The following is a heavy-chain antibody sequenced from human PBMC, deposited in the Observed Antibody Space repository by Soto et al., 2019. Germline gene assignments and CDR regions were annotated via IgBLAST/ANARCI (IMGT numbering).Heavy chain of an antibody. V-gene: IGHV4-34*01. CDR2: INHSGST. D-gene: IGHD6-19*01. Sequence: SETLSLTCAVYGGSFSGYYWSWIRQPPGKGLEWIGEINHSGSTNYNPSLKSRVTISVDTSKNQFSLKLSSVTAADTAVYYCARGLRPGIAVAGNVEIFDYWGQGTLVTVSS. CDR3: ARGLRPGIAVAGNVEIFDY. CDR1: GGSFSGYY. J-gene: IGHJ4*02.